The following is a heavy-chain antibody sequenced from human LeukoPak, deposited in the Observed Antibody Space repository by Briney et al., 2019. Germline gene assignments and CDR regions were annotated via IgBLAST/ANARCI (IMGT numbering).Heavy chain of an antibody. J-gene: IGHJ4*02. V-gene: IGHV1-46*01. CDR3: ARGTVTTPETGGDHFDY. D-gene: IGHD4-17*01. CDR1: GYTFTRYY. Sequence: ASVTVSCKASGYTFTRYYMHWVRQAPGQGLEWMGIINPSGGSTSYAQKFQGRVTMTRDTSTSTVYMELSSLRSEDTAVYYCARGTVTTPETGGDHFDYWGQGTLVTVSS. CDR2: INPSGGST.